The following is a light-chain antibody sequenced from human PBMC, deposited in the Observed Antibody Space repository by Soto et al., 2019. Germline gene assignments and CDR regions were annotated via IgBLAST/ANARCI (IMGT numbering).Light chain of an antibody. CDR2: DAY. V-gene: IGKV1-9*01. Sequence: DIQLTQSPSFLSASVGDRVTITCRARQTVSSYLVWYQQKPGKAPKVLITDAYTLQSGVPSRFSGSGFGTEFTLTIRGLQPEDVATYYCQQLNNFVTFGPGTKVNI. J-gene: IGKJ3*01. CDR3: QQLNNFVT. CDR1: QTVSSY.